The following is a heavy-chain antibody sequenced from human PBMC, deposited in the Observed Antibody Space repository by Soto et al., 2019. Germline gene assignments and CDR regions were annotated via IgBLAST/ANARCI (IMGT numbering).Heavy chain of an antibody. CDR3: ARERLAYDYYGMDV. CDR1: GYTFTSYG. CDR2: ISAYNGNT. Sequence: QVQLVQSGAEVKKPGASVKVSCKASGYTFTSYGISWVRQAPGQGLEWMGWISAYNGNTNYAQKLQGRVTMTTDTPTRTAYMEPRTMRSDDTAVYYCARERLAYDYYGMDVWDHGTTVTVSS. D-gene: IGHD6-25*01. V-gene: IGHV1-18*01. J-gene: IGHJ6*02.